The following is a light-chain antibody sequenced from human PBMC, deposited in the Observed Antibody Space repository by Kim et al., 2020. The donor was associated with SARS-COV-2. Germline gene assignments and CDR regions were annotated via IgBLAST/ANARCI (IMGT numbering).Light chain of an antibody. CDR1: SSNIGSNY. V-gene: IGLV1-47*01. CDR2: RNN. CDR3: AAWDDSLSGWV. Sequence: GQRVTISCSGSSSNIGSNYVYWYQQLPGTAPKLLIYRNNQRPSGVPDRFPGSKSGTSASLAISGLRSEDEADYYCAAWDDSLSGWVFGGGTQLNVL. J-gene: IGLJ3*02.